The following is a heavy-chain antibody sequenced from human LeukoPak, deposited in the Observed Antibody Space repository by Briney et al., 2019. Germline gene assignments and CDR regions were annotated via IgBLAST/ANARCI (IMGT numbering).Heavy chain of an antibody. CDR1: GGSISSGGYY. CDR2: IYYSGST. J-gene: IGHJ6*03. CDR3: ARDYPYMSGRYMDV. D-gene: IGHD3-10*02. V-gene: IGHV4-31*03. Sequence: PSETLSLTCTVSGGSISSGGYYWSWTRQHPGKGLEWIGYIYYSGSTYYNPSLKSRVTISVDTSKNQFSLKLSSVTAADTAVYYCARDYPYMSGRYMDVWGKGTTVTVSS.